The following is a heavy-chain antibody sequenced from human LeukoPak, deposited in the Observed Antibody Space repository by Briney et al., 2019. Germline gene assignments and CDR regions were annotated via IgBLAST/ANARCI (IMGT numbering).Heavy chain of an antibody. CDR3: AGSLTIFGVVTNFDY. V-gene: IGHV3-74*01. J-gene: IGHJ4*02. Sequence: PGGSLRLSCTASGFSFSGHWMHWARQLPGKGLVWVSRISPTGSTTSYADSVKGRFTVSRDNAKNTLYLQVNNLRAEDTAVYYCAGSLTIFGVVTNFDYWGQGTLVAVSS. CDR1: GFSFSGHW. CDR2: ISPTGSTT. D-gene: IGHD3-3*01.